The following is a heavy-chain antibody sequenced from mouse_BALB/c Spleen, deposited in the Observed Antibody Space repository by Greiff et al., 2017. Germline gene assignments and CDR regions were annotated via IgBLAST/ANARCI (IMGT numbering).Heavy chain of an antibody. CDR1: GFTFSSFG. J-gene: IGHJ4*01. Sequence: EVNLVESGGGLVQPGGSRKLSCAASGFTFSSFGMHWVRQAPEKGLEWVAYISSGSSTIYYADTVKGRFTISRDNPKNTLFLQMTSLRSEDTAMYYCARYGDYYGSSFYAMDYWGQGTSVTVSS. V-gene: IGHV5-17*02. D-gene: IGHD1-1*01. CDR3: ARYGDYYGSSFYAMDY. CDR2: ISSGSSTI.